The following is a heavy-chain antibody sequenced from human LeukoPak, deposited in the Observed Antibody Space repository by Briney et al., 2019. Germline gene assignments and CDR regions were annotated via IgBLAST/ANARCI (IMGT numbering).Heavy chain of an antibody. Sequence: GASVKVSCKASGYTFTGYYMHWVRQAPGQGLEWMGWINPTTGGTYYAQKFQGRVTMTRDTSISTAYMDLTRLTYDDTALYYCARGDWNGDYWGQGTLVTVSS. D-gene: IGHD1-1*01. CDR2: INPTTGGT. V-gene: IGHV1-2*02. CDR3: ARGDWNGDY. J-gene: IGHJ4*02. CDR1: GYTFTGYY.